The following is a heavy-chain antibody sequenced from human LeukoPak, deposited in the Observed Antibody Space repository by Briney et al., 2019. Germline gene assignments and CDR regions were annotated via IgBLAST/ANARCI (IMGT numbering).Heavy chain of an antibody. CDR2: INPSGSST. V-gene: IGHV1-46*01. Sequence: GASVKVSCKASGYTFTSYYMHWVRQAPGQGHERMGIINPSGSSTSYAQKFQGRVTITSDTSTSTVYMELSSLRSEDTAVSYCARGSIYYFDYWGQGTLVTVSS. CDR1: GYTFTSYY. D-gene: IGHD3-9*01. J-gene: IGHJ4*02. CDR3: ARGSIYYFDY.